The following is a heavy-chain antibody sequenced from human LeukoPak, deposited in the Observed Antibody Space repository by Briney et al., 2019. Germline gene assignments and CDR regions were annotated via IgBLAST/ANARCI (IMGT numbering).Heavy chain of an antibody. CDR2: IWYDGSNK. CDR1: GFTFSSYG. J-gene: IGHJ4*02. D-gene: IGHD6-13*01. Sequence: GGSLRLSCAASGFTFSSYGMHWVRQAPGKGLEWVAVIWYDGSNKYYADSVEGRFTISRDNSKNTLYLQMNSLRAEDTAVYYCASLYSSRRYWGQGTLVTVSS. V-gene: IGHV3-33*01. CDR3: ASLYSSRRY.